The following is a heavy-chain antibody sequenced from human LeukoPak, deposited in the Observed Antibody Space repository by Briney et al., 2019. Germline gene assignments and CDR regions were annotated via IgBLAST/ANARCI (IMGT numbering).Heavy chain of an antibody. CDR2: INAGNGNT. CDR1: GYTFTSYA. V-gene: IGHV1-3*01. D-gene: IGHD3-22*01. J-gene: IGHJ4*02. Sequence: ASVKVSCKASGYTFTSYAMHWVRQAPGRRLEWMGWINAGNGNTKYSQKFQGRVTITRDTSASTAYMELSSLRSEDTAVYYCARAYYYDSSGYYYVHFDYWGQGTLVTVSS. CDR3: ARAYYYDSSGYYYVHFDY.